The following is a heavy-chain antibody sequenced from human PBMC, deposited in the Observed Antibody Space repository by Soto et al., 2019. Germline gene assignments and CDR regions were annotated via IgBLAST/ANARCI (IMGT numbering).Heavy chain of an antibody. CDR2: IFYSGST. CDR1: GGSNSSGDYY. V-gene: IGHV4-30-4*01. D-gene: IGHD3-10*01. CDR3: ARRNHRSGFYENFDY. J-gene: IGHJ4*02. Sequence: SETLSLTCTVSGGSNSSGDYYWSWIRQPPGKGLEWIGYIFYSGSTYYNPSLQSRVTISADTSKNQFSLRLSSVTAADTAVYYCARRNHRSGFYENFDYWGQGTLVTVSS.